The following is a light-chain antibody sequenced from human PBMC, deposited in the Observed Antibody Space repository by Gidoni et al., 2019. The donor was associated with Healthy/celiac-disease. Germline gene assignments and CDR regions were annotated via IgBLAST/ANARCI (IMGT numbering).Light chain of an antibody. CDR2: EVS. CDR3: SSYTSSSTPWV. CDR1: SSDVGGYNY. Sequence: QSALPQPASVSGSPGQSITISCTGTSSDVGGYNYVSWYQQHPGKAPKLMIYEVSNRPSGVSNRFSGSKSGNTASLTISGLQAEDEADYYCSSYTSSSTPWVFGTGTKVTVL. J-gene: IGLJ1*01. V-gene: IGLV2-14*01.